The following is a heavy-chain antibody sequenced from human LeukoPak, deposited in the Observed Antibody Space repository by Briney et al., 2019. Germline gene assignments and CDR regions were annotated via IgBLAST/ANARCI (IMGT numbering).Heavy chain of an antibody. D-gene: IGHD6-19*01. J-gene: IGHJ6*02. CDR1: GFTFTNYA. Sequence: GGSLRLSCAASGFTFTNYAMHWVRQAPGKGLEWVSYISSSGSTIYYADSVKGRFTISRDNAKNSLYLQMNSLRAEHTAVYYCARDYFGSSGWNYYYGMDVWGQGTTVTVSS. CDR2: ISSSGSTI. V-gene: IGHV3-48*03. CDR3: ARDYFGSSGWNYYYGMDV.